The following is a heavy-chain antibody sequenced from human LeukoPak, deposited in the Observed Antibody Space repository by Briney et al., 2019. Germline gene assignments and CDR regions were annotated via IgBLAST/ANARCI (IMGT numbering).Heavy chain of an antibody. V-gene: IGHV4-34*01. CDR2: INHSGST. J-gene: IGHJ5*02. Sequence: KPSETLSLTCAVYGGSFSGYYWSWIRQPPGKGLEWIGEINHSGSTNYNPSLKSRVTISVDTSKNQFSLKLSSVTAADTAVYYCARARLCWFDPWGQGTLVTVSS. CDR1: GGSFSGYY. CDR3: ARARLCWFDP.